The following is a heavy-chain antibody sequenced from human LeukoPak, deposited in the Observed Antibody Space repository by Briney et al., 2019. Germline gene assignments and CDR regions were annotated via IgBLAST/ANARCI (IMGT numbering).Heavy chain of an antibody. CDR3: AGSRYCSSTSCPPYYYGMDV. D-gene: IGHD2-2*01. CDR2: ISAYNGKT. J-gene: IGHJ6*02. CDR1: GYTFTSYG. V-gene: IGHV1-18*01. Sequence: GASVKVSCKASGYTFTSYGISWVRQAPGQGLEWMGWISAYNGKTNYAQKLQGRVTMTTDTSTSTAYMELRSLRPDDTAVYYCAGSRYCSSTSCPPYYYGMDVWGQGTTVTVSS.